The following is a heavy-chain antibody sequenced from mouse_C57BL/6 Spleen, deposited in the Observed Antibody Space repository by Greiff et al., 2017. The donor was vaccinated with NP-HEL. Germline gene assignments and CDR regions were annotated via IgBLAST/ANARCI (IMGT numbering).Heavy chain of an antibody. CDR3: AREGLNWYYFDY. V-gene: IGHV5-17*01. J-gene: IGHJ2*01. D-gene: IGHD4-1*01. CDR2: ISSGSSTI. CDR1: GFTFSDYG. Sequence: DVKLVESGGGLVKPGGSLKLSCAASGFTFSDYGMHWVRQAPEKGLEWVAYISSGSSTIYYADTVKGRFPISRDNAKNTLFLQMTSLRSEDTAMYYCAREGLNWYYFDYWGQGTTLTVSS.